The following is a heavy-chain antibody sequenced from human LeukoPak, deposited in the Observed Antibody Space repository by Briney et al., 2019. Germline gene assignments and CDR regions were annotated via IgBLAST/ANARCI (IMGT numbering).Heavy chain of an antibody. CDR3: AKRGVVIRVILVGFHKEAYYFDS. CDR1: GITLSNYG. V-gene: IGHV3-23*01. J-gene: IGHJ4*02. Sequence: GGSLRLSCAASGITLSNYGMSWVRQAPGKGLEWVAGISDSGGRTNYADSVKGRFTISRDNPKNTLYLQMNSLRAEDTAVYCGAKRGVVIRVILVGFHKEAYYFDSWGQGAPGTVSS. D-gene: IGHD2-21*01. CDR2: ISDSGGRT.